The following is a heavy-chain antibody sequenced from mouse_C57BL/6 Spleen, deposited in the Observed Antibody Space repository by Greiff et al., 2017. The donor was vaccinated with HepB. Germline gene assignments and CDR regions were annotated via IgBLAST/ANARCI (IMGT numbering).Heavy chain of an antibody. CDR2: INYDGSST. CDR3: ARVSNYAFAY. J-gene: IGHJ3*01. CDR1: GFTFSDYY. D-gene: IGHD2-5*01. Sequence: DVHLVESEGGLVQPGSSMKLSCTASGFTFSDYYMAWVRQVPEKGLEWVANINYDGSSTYYLDSLKSRFIISRDNAKNILYLQMSSLKSEDTATYYCARVSNYAFAYWGQGTLVTVSA. V-gene: IGHV5-16*01.